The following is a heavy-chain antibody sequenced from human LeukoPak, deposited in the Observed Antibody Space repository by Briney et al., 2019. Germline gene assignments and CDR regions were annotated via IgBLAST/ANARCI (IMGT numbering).Heavy chain of an antibody. Sequence: GGSLRISCVASGFTFNTYSMNWVRQAPGKGLEWVSSISSSSTYIYHADSVQGRFTISRDNAKNSLYLQMNSLRAEDTAVYYCARVLYDYYDSSGYHLPDYWGQGTLVTVSS. CDR1: GFTFNTYS. V-gene: IGHV3-21*01. CDR2: ISSSSTYI. J-gene: IGHJ4*02. CDR3: ARVLYDYYDSSGYHLPDY. D-gene: IGHD3-22*01.